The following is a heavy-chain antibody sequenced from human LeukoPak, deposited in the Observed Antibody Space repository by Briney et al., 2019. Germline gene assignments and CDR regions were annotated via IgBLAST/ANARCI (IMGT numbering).Heavy chain of an antibody. CDR1: RFTFSSSW. CDR3: ARYGLTAALDF. J-gene: IGHJ4*02. D-gene: IGHD2-21*02. V-gene: IGHV3-7*01. Sequence: PGGSLRLSCAASRFTFSSSWMGWVRQAPGKGLEWVANIKPDGSEKFHVDSVKGRFTLSRDNSKSSLSLQMNSLRAEDTAVYYCARYGLTAALDFWGQGTLVTVSS. CDR2: IKPDGSEK.